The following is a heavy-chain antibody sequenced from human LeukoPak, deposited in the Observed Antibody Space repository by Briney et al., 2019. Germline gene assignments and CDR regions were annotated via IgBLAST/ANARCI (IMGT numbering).Heavy chain of an antibody. J-gene: IGHJ4*02. Sequence: ASVKVSCKASGYTFTSYGISWVRQAPGQGLEWMGRVDPEDGETIYAEKFQGRVTITADTSTDTAYMELSSLRSEDTAVYYCATEAVTGSFDYWGQGTLVTVFS. V-gene: IGHV1-69-2*01. CDR3: ATEAVTGSFDY. D-gene: IGHD6-19*01. CDR1: GYTFTSYG. CDR2: VDPEDGET.